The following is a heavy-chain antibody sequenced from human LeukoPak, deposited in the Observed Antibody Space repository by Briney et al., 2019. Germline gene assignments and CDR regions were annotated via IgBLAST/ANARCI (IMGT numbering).Heavy chain of an antibody. J-gene: IGHJ4*02. V-gene: IGHV3-48*03. Sequence: GGSLRLSCAASGFTFSSYEMNWVRQAPGKGLEWVSYISDSGTTVEYTDSVKGRFTISRDNAKNALYLQMNSLRVEDTGIYYCARDVGSDFWGQGTLVSVSS. CDR3: ARDVGSDF. CDR1: GFTFSSYE. CDR2: ISDSGTTV.